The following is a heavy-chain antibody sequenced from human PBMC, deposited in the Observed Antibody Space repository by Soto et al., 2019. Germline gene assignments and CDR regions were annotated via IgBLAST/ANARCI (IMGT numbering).Heavy chain of an antibody. D-gene: IGHD6-19*01. V-gene: IGHV4-4*07. CDR3: ARVYSSGWYFWFYP. J-gene: IGHJ5*02. Sequence: SETLSLTCTVSGGSISSYYWSWIRQPAGKGLEWIVRIYTSGSANYNPSLKSRVTMSVDTSKNQFSLKLSSVTAADTAVYYCARVYSSGWYFWFYPWGQGTLVTVS. CDR2: IYTSGSA. CDR1: GGSISSYY.